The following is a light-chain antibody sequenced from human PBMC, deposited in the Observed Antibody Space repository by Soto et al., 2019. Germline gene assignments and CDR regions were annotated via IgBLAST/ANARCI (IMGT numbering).Light chain of an antibody. CDR3: QQYNSYPGYT. Sequence: DIQMTQSPSTLSASVGDTITITCRASQSISSWLAWYQQKPGKAPKLLIYDASSLESGVPSRFSGSGSGTEFTLTISSLQPDDFATYYCQQYNSYPGYTFGQGTKVDIK. V-gene: IGKV1-5*01. J-gene: IGKJ2*01. CDR2: DAS. CDR1: QSISSW.